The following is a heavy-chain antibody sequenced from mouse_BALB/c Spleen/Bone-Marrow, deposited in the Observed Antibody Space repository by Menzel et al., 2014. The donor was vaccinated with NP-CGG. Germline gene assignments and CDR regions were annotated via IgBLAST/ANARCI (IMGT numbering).Heavy chain of an antibody. V-gene: IGHV1-5*01. D-gene: IGHD1-1*01. CDR1: GYTFTSYW. CDR2: IYPGNSDT. CDR3: TRGITTVVATRAMDY. Sequence: EVQLQQSGTVLVRPGDSVKMSCKASGYTFTSYWMHWVKQRPGQGLEWIGAIYPGNSDTSYNQKFKGKAKLTAVTSTSTAYMDLSSLTNEDSAVYYCTRGITTVVATRAMDYWGQGTSVTVFS. J-gene: IGHJ4*01.